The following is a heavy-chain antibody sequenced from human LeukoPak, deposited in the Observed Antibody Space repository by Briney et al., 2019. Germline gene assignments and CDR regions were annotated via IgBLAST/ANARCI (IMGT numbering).Heavy chain of an antibody. CDR3: TTIAAAGYLDY. J-gene: IGHJ4*02. Sequence: GGSLRLSCAASGFTFSNAWMSWVRQAPGKGLEWVGRIRSKTDGGTTDYAAPVKGRFTIPRDDSKNTLYLQMNSLKTEDTAVYYCTTIAAAGYLDYWGQGTLVTVSS. CDR1: GFTFSNAW. CDR2: IRSKTDGGTT. D-gene: IGHD6-13*01. V-gene: IGHV3-15*01.